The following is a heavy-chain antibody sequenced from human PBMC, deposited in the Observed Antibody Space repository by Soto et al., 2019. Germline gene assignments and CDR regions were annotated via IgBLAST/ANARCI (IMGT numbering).Heavy chain of an antibody. CDR2: LYYSDNT. D-gene: IGHD3-16*01. CDR1: GGSISPFY. Sequence: TSETLSLTCTVSGGSISPFYWSWVRQPSGKGLEWIGYLYYSDNTNYNPSLKSRVTISVDASKNQVSLRLTSVTAADTAVYYCARVGGVAARTFDYWGQGTVVTVSS. V-gene: IGHV4-59*01. CDR3: ARVGGVAARTFDY. J-gene: IGHJ4*02.